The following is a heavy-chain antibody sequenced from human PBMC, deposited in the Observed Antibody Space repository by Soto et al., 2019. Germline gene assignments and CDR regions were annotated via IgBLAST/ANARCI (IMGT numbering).Heavy chain of an antibody. Sequence: EVQLLESGGGLVQPGGSLRLSCAASGFTFSSYAMSWVRQAPGKGLEWVSAISGSGGSTYYADSVKGRFTISRDNSKNTLYLQMNSLRAEDTAVYYCAKDARVYGSGSDWYFDLWGRGTLVTVSS. D-gene: IGHD3-10*01. V-gene: IGHV3-23*01. CDR3: AKDARVYGSGSDWYFDL. J-gene: IGHJ2*01. CDR1: GFTFSSYA. CDR2: ISGSGGST.